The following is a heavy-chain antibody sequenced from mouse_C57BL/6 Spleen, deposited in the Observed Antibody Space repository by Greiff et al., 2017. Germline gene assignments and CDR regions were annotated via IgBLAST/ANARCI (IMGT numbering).Heavy chain of an antibody. V-gene: IGHV1-82*01. D-gene: IGHD2-2*01. CDR2: IYPGDGDT. J-gene: IGHJ4*01. Sequence: QVQLQQSGPELVKPGASVKISCKASGYAFSSSWMNWVKQRPGKGLEWIGRIYPGDGDTNYNGKFKGKATLTADKSSSTAYMQLSSLTSEDSAVYFCARWVRDYWGQGTSVTVSS. CDR3: ARWVRDY. CDR1: GYAFSSSW.